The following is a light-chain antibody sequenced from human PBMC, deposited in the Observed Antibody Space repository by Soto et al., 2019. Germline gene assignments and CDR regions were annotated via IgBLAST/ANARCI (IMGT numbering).Light chain of an antibody. Sequence: QSALTQPPSASGSPGQSVTISCTGTSSDVGGYNYVSWYQQHPGKDPTLMIYEVSKRPSGVPDRVSGSKSGNTASLTVSGLQAEDEADYYCSSYAGSNSNVFGTGTKVTVL. J-gene: IGLJ1*01. CDR2: EVS. CDR1: SSDVGGYNY. V-gene: IGLV2-8*01. CDR3: SSYAGSNSNV.